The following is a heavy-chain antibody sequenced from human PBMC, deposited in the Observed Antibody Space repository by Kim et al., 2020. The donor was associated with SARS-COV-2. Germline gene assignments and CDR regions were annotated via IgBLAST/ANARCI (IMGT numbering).Heavy chain of an antibody. V-gene: IGHV4-34*01. Sequence: GSLRLSCAVYGGSFSGYYWSWIRQPPGKGLEWIGEINHSGSTNYNPSLKSRVTISVDTSKNQFSLKLSSVTAADTAVYYCARDSPGTNIWQQLVRDDFDYWGQGTLVTVSS. D-gene: IGHD6-13*01. CDR2: INHSGST. CDR3: ARDSPGTNIWQQLVRDDFDY. CDR1: GGSFSGYY. J-gene: IGHJ4*02.